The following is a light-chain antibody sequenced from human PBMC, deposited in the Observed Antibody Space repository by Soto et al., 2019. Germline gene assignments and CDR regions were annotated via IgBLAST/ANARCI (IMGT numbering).Light chain of an antibody. CDR2: DVS. CDR3: SSYTSSYTWV. J-gene: IGLJ3*02. Sequence: QSALTQPRSVSGSPGQSVTISCTGTSSDVGGYNYVSCYQQHPGKAPKFMIYDVSKRPSGVPNRFSGSKSGNTASLTISGLQAEDEGDYYCSSYTSSYTWVFGGGTKLTVL. V-gene: IGLV2-11*01. CDR1: SSDVGGYNY.